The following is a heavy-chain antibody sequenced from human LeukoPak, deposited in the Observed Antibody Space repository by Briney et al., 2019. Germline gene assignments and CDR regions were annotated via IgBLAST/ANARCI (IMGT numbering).Heavy chain of an antibody. J-gene: IGHJ5*02. D-gene: IGHD3-3*01. CDR2: INPNSGGT. Sequence: ASVKVSCKASGYTFTGYYMHWVRQAPGQGLEWMGWINPNSGGTNYAQKFQGRVTMTTDTSTSTAYMELRSLRSDDTAVYYCARDMIGYGYYSWFDPWGQGTLVTVSS. V-gene: IGHV1-2*02. CDR1: GYTFTGYY. CDR3: ARDMIGYGYYSWFDP.